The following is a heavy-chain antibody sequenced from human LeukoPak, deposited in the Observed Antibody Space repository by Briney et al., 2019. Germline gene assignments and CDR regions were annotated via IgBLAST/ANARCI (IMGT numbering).Heavy chain of an antibody. CDR3: GRDMGYYDSSDRFDY. CDR2: IKQDGREK. J-gene: IGHJ4*02. Sequence: GGSLRLSCGASGFTLSSATMSWLRQAPGKGLEWVANIKQDGREKYYVDSVKGRFTISRDNAKNSLYLQMNSLRAEDAAVYYCGRDMGYYDSSDRFDYWGQGTLVTVSS. V-gene: IGHV3-7*01. CDR1: GFTLSSAT. D-gene: IGHD3-22*01.